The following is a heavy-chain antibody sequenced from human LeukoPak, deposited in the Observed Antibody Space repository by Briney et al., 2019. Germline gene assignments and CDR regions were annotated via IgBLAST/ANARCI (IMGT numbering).Heavy chain of an antibody. V-gene: IGHV1-24*01. CDR2: CDPEDGET. D-gene: IGHD3-3*01. Sequence: GASVKVSCKVSGYTLTELSMHWVRQAPGKGLEWMGGCDPEDGETIYAQKFQGRVTMTEDTSTDTAYMELSSLRSEDTAVYYCATAHKYDFWSGYPYYFDYWGQGTLVTVSS. CDR1: GYTLTELS. J-gene: IGHJ4*02. CDR3: ATAHKYDFWSGYPYYFDY.